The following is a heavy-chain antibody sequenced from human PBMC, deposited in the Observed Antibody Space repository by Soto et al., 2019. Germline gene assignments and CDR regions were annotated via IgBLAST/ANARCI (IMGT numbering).Heavy chain of an antibody. CDR2: IIPIFGTA. CDR1: GGTFSSYA. CDR3: AKALTTASPNWFDP. D-gene: IGHD4-17*01. V-gene: IGHV1-69*01. J-gene: IGHJ5*02. Sequence: QVQLVQSGAEVKKPGSSVKVSCKASGGTFSSYAISWVRQAPGQGLEWMGGIIPIFGTASYTQKFQGRVTITADESTSTAYMELRSLKSDYTAVYYCAKALTTASPNWFDPWGQGTLVTVSS.